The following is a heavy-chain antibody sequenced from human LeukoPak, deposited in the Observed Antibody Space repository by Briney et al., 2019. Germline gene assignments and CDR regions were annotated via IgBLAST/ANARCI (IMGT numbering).Heavy chain of an antibody. V-gene: IGHV4-39*07. D-gene: IGHD1-7*01. Sequence: SETLSLTCTVSGGSISSSTYYWGWIRQPPGKGLEWIGNIYYSGSTYYNPSLKSRVTISVDTSKNQFSLKLSSVTAADTAVYYCARNYYFDYWGQGTLVTVSS. J-gene: IGHJ4*02. CDR1: GGSISSSTYY. CDR3: ARNYYFDY. CDR2: IYYSGST.